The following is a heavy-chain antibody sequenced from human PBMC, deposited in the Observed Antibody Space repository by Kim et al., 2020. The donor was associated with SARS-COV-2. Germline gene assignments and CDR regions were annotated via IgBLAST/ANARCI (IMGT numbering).Heavy chain of an antibody. V-gene: IGHV3-64D*09. J-gene: IGHJ5*02. CDR3: VCAAMVRNWVDP. D-gene: IGHD3-10*01. CDR2: ISINGGST. CDR1: GFTFSSYA. Sequence: GGSLRLSCSASGFTFSSYAMYWVRQAPGKGLEYVSAISINGGSTYYADSVKGRFTISRDNSKNTLYLQMSSLRPEDTAVYYCVCAAMVRNWVDPWGQGALVTVSS.